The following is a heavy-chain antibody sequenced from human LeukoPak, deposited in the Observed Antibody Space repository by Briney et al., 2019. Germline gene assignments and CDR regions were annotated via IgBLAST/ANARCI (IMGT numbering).Heavy chain of an antibody. CDR1: GDSVSSNGAA. CDR3: ARDGYYYGSGSYYHYMDV. J-gene: IGHJ6*03. Sequence: SQTLSLTCAVSGDSVSSNGAAWNWIRQSPSRGLEWLGMTYYRSKWYNDYAVSVKSRITINPDTSKNQFSLQLNSVTPEDTAVYYCARDGYYYGSGSYYHYMDVWGKGTTVTISS. V-gene: IGHV6-1*01. CDR2: TYYRSKWYN. D-gene: IGHD3-10*01.